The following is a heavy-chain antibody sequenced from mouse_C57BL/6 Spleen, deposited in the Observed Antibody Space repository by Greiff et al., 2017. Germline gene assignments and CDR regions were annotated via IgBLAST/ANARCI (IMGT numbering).Heavy chain of an antibody. CDR3: ARFITGYG. CDR1: GFNFTDYY. CDR2: FDPEGGET. D-gene: IGHD1-1*01. V-gene: IGHV14-2*01. Sequence: EVQLQQSGAELVKPGASVKLSCTASGFNFTDYYMHWVKQRTEQGLEWIGRFDPEGGETKYAPKFQGKATITADTSSNTAYLQRSSLTSEDTAGYYWARFITGYGWGTGTTVTVSS. J-gene: IGHJ1*03.